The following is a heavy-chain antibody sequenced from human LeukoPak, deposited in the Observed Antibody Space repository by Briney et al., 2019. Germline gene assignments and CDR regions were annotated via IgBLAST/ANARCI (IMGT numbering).Heavy chain of an antibody. CDR2: ISSSGTTI. CDR3: AREPTFYSSGRGTDY. Sequence: GGSLRLSCAASRFTFNSYEMNWVRQAPGRGLEWVSYISSSGTTIYYADSVKVRFTISRDNAKNSLYLQMNSLKAEDTAVYYCAREPTFYSSGRGTDYWGQGTLVTVSS. CDR1: RFTFNSYE. V-gene: IGHV3-48*03. D-gene: IGHD6-19*01. J-gene: IGHJ4*02.